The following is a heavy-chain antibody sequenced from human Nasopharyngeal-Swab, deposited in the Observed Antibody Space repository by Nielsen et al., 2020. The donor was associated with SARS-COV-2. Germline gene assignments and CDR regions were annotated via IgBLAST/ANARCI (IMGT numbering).Heavy chain of an antibody. CDR2: IIPILGIA. V-gene: IGHV1-69*04. CDR1: GGTFSSYA. CDR3: ARGHGDYVDYYYYGMDV. J-gene: IGHJ6*02. D-gene: IGHD4-17*01. Sequence: SVKVSCKASGGTFSSYAISWVRQAPGQGLEWMGRIIPILGIANYAQKFQGRVTITADKSTSTAYMELSSLRSEDTAVYYCARGHGDYVDYYYYGMDVWGQGTTVTVSS.